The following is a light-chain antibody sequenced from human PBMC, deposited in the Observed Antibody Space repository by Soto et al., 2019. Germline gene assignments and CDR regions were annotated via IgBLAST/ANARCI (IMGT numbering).Light chain of an antibody. J-gene: IGKJ1*01. V-gene: IGKV1-5*03. CDR2: KAS. CDR3: QQYYSFWT. CDR1: QSISSY. Sequence: DIQMTQSPSSLSASVGDRVTITCRASQSISSYLNWYQQKPGKAPQLLIYKASSLQSGVPSRFSGSGYGTEFTLTISSLQPGDFATYYCQQYYSFWTFGQGTKVDIK.